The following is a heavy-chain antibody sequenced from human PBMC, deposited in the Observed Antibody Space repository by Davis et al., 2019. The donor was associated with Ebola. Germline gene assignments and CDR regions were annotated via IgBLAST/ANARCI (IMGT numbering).Heavy chain of an antibody. J-gene: IGHJ6*04. CDR2: TYYSSKWYD. V-gene: IGHV6-1*01. D-gene: IGHD5-12*01. Sequence: HSQTLSLTCAISGDSVAGGSGGWNWIRQSPSRGLEWLGRTYYSSKWYDGYAESVKSRINTSPDTAKNQFSLHLNSVTPEDTAVYYCARGWLRSGLDVWGKGAAVTVSS. CDR1: GDSVAGGSGG. CDR3: ARGWLRSGLDV.